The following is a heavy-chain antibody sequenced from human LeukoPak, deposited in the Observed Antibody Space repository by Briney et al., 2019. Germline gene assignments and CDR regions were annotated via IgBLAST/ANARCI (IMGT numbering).Heavy chain of an antibody. V-gene: IGHV3-48*01. CDR1: GFSFSTYA. D-gene: IGHD2-15*01. CDR2: ISSSSSTT. CDR3: ARPEARYCSGGSCPESYFDY. Sequence: SGGSLRLSCTASGFSFSTYAMNWVRQAPGRGLEWVSYISSSSSTTYYAASVKGRFTISRDNAKNSLYLQMNSLRAEDTAVYYCARPEARYCSGGSCPESYFDYWGQGTLVTVSS. J-gene: IGHJ4*02.